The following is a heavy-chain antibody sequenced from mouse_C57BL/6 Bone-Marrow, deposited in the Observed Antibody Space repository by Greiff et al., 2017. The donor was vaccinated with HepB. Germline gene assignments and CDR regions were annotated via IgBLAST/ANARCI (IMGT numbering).Heavy chain of an antibody. CDR2: IYPGSGST. CDR3: ARNWLWGYFDY. V-gene: IGHV1-55*01. D-gene: IGHD4-1*01. J-gene: IGHJ2*01. CDR1: GYTFTSYW. Sequence: QVRLEQGGAGLVKPGASVKMSCKASGYTFTSYWITWVKQRPGQGLEWIGDIYPGSGSTNYNEKFKSKATLTVDTSSSTAYMQLSSLTSEDSAVYYCARNWLWGYFDYWGQGTTLTVSS.